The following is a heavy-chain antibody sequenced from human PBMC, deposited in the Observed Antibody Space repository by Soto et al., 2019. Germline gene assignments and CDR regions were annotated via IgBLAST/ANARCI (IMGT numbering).Heavy chain of an antibody. V-gene: IGHV1-18*01. CDR3: ARSSGGVFGIIIEGSNWLAP. CDR2: ISAYNGST. D-gene: IGHD3-16*02. J-gene: IGHJ5*02. Sequence: SGRTARKASSSPLPSEGIRCVGQAPEQVLEWMGWISAYNGSTRFAQTFQGRITMTTDTSTSTVYMELRSLRSEDTAVYYCARSSGGVFGIIIEGSNWLAPWGQGSLVTVSS. CDR1: SSPLPSEG.